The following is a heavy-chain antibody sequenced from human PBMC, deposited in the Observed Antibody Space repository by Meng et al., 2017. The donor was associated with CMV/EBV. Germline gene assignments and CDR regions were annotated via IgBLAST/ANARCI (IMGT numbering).Heavy chain of an antibody. CDR2: ISSSSSYI. CDR1: GFTFSSYS. J-gene: IGHJ6*02. CDR3: VREKDGYNPYYYSMDV. D-gene: IGHD5-24*01. Sequence: GGSLRLSCAASGFTFSSYSMNWVRQAPGKGLEWVSSISSSSSYIYYADSVKGRFTISRDNAKNSLYLQMNSLRAEDTAVYYCVREKDGYNPYYYSMDVWGQGTTVTVSS. V-gene: IGHV3-21*01.